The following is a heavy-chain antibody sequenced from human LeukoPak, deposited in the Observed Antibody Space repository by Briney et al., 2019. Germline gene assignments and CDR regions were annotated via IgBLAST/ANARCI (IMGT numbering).Heavy chain of an antibody. CDR2: ITGGGDDT. CDR1: GFTFSNYA. Sequence: EGSLRLSCTASGFTFSNYAMSWVRQAPGKGLEWISAITGGGDDTYHADSVKGRLTISRDNSKNTLYLQMNSLRVEDTAVYYCAKGSSSSRPYYFDYWGQGALVTVSS. V-gene: IGHV3-23*01. J-gene: IGHJ4*02. D-gene: IGHD6-6*01. CDR3: AKGSSSSRPYYFDY.